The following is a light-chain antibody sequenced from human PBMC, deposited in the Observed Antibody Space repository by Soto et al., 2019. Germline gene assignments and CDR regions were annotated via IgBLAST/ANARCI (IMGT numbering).Light chain of an antibody. V-gene: IGLV1-40*01. Sequence: QSVLTQPPSVSGAPGQRVTISCTGSSSNIGATYDVHWYQRLPGIAPKLIIYGNSNRPSGVPDRFSGSKSGTSASLAITGLQAEDEADYFCQTYDTSLSGLIFGGGTKLTVL. CDR2: GNS. J-gene: IGLJ2*01. CDR3: QTYDTSLSGLI. CDR1: SSNIGATYD.